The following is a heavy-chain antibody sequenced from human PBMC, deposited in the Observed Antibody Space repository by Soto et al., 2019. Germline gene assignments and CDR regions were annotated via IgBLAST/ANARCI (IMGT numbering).Heavy chain of an antibody. CDR3: AGWGTSSNYDRQFDH. CDR2: IYYSGST. V-gene: IGHV4-31*03. D-gene: IGHD4-4*01. Sequence: TLSLTCTVSGGSISSGDYYWGWIRQGPGKGLEWIGYIYYSGSTYYNPSLTSRVAISVDASKNQLSLKLSSVTAADTAVYYCAGWGTSSNYDRQFDHWGRGTLVTVSS. J-gene: IGHJ4*02. CDR1: GGSISSGDYY.